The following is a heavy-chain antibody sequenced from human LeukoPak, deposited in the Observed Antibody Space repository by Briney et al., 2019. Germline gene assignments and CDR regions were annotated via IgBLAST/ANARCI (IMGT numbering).Heavy chain of an antibody. J-gene: IGHJ4*02. CDR3: AKTGERDY. CDR2: IKEDGTQK. Sequence: GGSLRLSCAASGFTSNKSWMSWVRQVPGKGPEWVANIKEDGTQKYYVDAVRGRFTISRDNAENSLYLQMNSLRDEDTAVYYCAKTGERDYWGRGTLVTVSS. D-gene: IGHD7-27*01. V-gene: IGHV3-7*01. CDR1: GFTSNKSW.